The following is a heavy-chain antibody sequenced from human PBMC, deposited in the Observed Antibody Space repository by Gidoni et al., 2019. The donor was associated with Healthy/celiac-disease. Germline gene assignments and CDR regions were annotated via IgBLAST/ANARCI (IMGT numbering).Heavy chain of an antibody. CDR1: GATFSSHA. Sequence: QVQLVQSGAEVKKPGSSVKVSCKAPGATFSSHALSWVRQAPGQGLEWMGGIIPIFGTANNAQKFQGRVTITADESTSTAYMELSSLRSEDTAVYYCARRGKGYSYVQSYYYMDVWGKGTTVTVSS. V-gene: IGHV1-69*01. J-gene: IGHJ6*03. CDR3: ARRGKGYSYVQSYYYMDV. D-gene: IGHD5-18*01. CDR2: IIPIFGTA.